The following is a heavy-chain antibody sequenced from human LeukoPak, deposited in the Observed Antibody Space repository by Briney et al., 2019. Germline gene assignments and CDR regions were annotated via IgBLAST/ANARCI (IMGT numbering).Heavy chain of an antibody. CDR3: AKAPVGQCSGGRCYPFDY. V-gene: IGHV3-23*01. Sequence: PGGSLRLSCAASGFTFSSYAMSWVRQAPGKGLEWVSAIRGSGGSTGYADSVKGRFTISRDNPKNTLYLQMNSLRVEDTAVYYCAKAPVGQCSGGRCYPFDYWGQGTLVTVSS. CDR1: GFTFSSYA. J-gene: IGHJ4*02. CDR2: IRGSGGST. D-gene: IGHD2-15*01.